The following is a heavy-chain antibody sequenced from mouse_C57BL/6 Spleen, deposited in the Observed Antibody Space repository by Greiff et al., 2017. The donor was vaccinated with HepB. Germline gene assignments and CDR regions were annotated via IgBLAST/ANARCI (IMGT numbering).Heavy chain of an antibody. D-gene: IGHD2-3*01. Sequence: QVQLQQSGAELARPGASVKLSCKASGYTFTSYGISWVKQRTGQGLEWIGEIYPRSGNTYYNEKFKGKATLTADKSSSTAYMELRSLTSEDSAVYFCARDDGYYDWGQGTTLTVSS. V-gene: IGHV1-81*01. CDR3: ARDDGYYD. J-gene: IGHJ2*01. CDR2: IYPRSGNT. CDR1: GYTFTSYG.